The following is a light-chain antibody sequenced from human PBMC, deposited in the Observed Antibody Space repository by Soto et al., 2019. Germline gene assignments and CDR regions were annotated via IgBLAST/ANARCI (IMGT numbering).Light chain of an antibody. CDR2: GAS. J-gene: IGKJ1*01. Sequence: EILMTQSPATLFLSPGERATLSCRTSLGVSSNLAWNQQRPGQAPRLLIFGASTRATGVAARFSGSGSGTEFTLTISGLQSDDFAVYYCLQYDDWRSWTFGPGTKVET. CDR3: LQYDDWRSWT. CDR1: LGVSSN. V-gene: IGKV3-15*01.